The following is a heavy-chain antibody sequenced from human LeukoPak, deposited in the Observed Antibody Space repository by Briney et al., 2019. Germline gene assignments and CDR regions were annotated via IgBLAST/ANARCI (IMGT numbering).Heavy chain of an antibody. CDR1: GFTFSSYS. V-gene: IGHV3-21*01. Sequence: GGSLRLSCAASGFTFSSYSMNWVRQAPGKGLEWVSSISSSSSYIYYADSVKGRFTISRDNAKNSLHLQMNSLRAEDTAVYYCARAPGYSYGPHYYYYYMDVWGKGTTVTISS. CDR2: ISSSSSYI. J-gene: IGHJ6*03. CDR3: ARAPGYSYGPHYYYYYMDV. D-gene: IGHD5-18*01.